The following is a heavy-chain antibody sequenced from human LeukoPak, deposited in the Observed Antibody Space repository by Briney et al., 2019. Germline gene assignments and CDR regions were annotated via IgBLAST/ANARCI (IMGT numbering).Heavy chain of an antibody. J-gene: IGHJ6*02. D-gene: IGHD6-6*01. CDR3: ARDDRSSDYYGMDV. Sequence: RGGSLRLSCGACGFTFSSYSMNGVRQARGEGLEWVSSISSSSSYIYYADSVKGRFTISRDNAKNSLYLQMNSLRAEDTAVYYCARDDRSSDYYGMDVWGQGTTVTVSS. V-gene: IGHV3-21*01. CDR2: ISSSSSYI. CDR1: GFTFSSYS.